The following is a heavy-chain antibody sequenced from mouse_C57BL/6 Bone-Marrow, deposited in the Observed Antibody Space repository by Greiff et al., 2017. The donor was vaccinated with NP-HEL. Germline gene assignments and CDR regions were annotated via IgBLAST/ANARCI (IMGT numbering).Heavy chain of an antibody. CDR1: GFTFSDYG. Sequence: EVKLVESGGGLVKPGGSLKLSCAASGFTFSDYGMHWVRQAPEKGLEWVAYISSGSSTIYYADTLKGRFTISRDKSKNTLFLQMTSLRSEDTAMYYCARPYYYGSSPHGYWGQGTTLTVSS. CDR3: ARPYYYGSSPHGY. J-gene: IGHJ2*01. CDR2: ISSGSSTI. V-gene: IGHV5-17*01. D-gene: IGHD1-1*01.